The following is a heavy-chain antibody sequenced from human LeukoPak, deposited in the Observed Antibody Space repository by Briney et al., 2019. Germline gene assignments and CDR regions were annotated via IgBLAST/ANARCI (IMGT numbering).Heavy chain of an antibody. D-gene: IGHD3-10*01. CDR1: GGSISSSSYY. J-gene: IGHJ4*02. CDR3: ARVNYGSATKEDY. V-gene: IGHV4-39*01. CDR2: IYYSGST. Sequence: SETLSLTCTVSGGSISSSSYYWGWIHQPPGKGLEWIGSIYYSGSTYYNPSLKSRVTISVDTSKNQFSLKLSSVTAADTAVYYCARVNYGSATKEDYWGQGTLVTVSS.